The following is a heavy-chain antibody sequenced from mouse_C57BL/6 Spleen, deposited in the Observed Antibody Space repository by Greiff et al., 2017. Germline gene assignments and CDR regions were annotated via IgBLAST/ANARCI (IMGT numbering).Heavy chain of an antibody. CDR1: GYTFTSYW. CDR3: ARSLLQYFDV. D-gene: IGHD1-1*01. V-gene: IGHV1-64*01. Sequence: QVQLQQPGAELVKPGASVKLSCKASGYTFTSYWMHWVKQRPGHGLAWIGMIHPNSGSTNYNQKFKGKATLTVDKSSSTAYMQLSGLTSEDSAVXYFARSLLQYFDVWGTGTTVTVSS. J-gene: IGHJ1*03. CDR2: IHPNSGST.